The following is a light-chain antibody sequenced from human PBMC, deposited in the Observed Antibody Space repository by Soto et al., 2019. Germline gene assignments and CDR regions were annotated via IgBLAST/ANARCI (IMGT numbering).Light chain of an antibody. V-gene: IGLV1-44*01. CDR1: SSNIGSNT. Sequence: QTVVTQPPSASGTPGQRVTISCSGSSSNIGSNTVSWYQQLPGTAPRLLIYSNNQRPSGVPDRFSGSKSGTSASLGISGLQSEDEADYYCAAWDDTLRGVFGGGTKVTVL. CDR2: SNN. CDR3: AAWDDTLRGV. J-gene: IGLJ3*02.